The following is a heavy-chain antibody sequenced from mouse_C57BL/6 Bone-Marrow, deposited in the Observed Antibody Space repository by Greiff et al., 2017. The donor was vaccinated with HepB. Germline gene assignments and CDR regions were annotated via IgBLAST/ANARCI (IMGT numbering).Heavy chain of an antibody. V-gene: IGHV1-69*01. D-gene: IGHD1-1*01. CDR2: IDPSDSYT. J-gene: IGHJ1*03. CDR1: GYTFTSYW. Sequence: QVQLQQPGAELVMPGASVKLSCKASGYTFTSYWMHWVKQRPGQGLEWIGEIDPSDSYTNYNQKFKGKSTLTVDKSSSTAYMQLSSLTSEDSAVYDFARGPLTTVVATDWYFDVWGTGTTVTVSS. CDR3: ARGPLTTVVATDWYFDV.